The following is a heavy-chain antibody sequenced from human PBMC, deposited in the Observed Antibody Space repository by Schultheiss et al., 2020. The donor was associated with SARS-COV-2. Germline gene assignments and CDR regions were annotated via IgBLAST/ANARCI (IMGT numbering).Heavy chain of an antibody. Sequence: SETLSLTCSVSGGSIRSSSYYWGWIRQPPGKGLEWIGSIYYSGSTYYNPSLKSRVTISVDRSKNQFSLKLSSVTAADTAVYYCARGYDSSVDYWGQGTLVTVSS. CDR1: GGSIRSSSYY. D-gene: IGHD3-22*01. V-gene: IGHV4-39*07. J-gene: IGHJ4*02. CDR3: ARGYDSSVDY. CDR2: IYYSGST.